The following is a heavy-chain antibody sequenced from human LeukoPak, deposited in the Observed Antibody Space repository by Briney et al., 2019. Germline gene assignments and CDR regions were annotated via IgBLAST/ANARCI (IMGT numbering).Heavy chain of an antibody. J-gene: IGHJ4*02. CDR3: AGDGDYGSGNVALDY. Sequence: GGSLRLSCAASGFTFSSYSMNWVRQAPGKGLEWVSYISSSSSTIYYADSVKGRFTISRDNAKNSLYLQMNSLRAEDTAVYYCAGDGDYGSGNVALDYWGQGTLVTVSS. V-gene: IGHV3-48*04. CDR2: ISSSSSTI. CDR1: GFTFSSYS. D-gene: IGHD3-10*01.